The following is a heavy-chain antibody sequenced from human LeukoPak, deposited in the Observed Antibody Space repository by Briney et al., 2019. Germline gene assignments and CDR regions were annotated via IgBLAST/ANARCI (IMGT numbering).Heavy chain of an antibody. CDR1: GYTFTSYG. Sequence: GASVKVSCKASGYTFTSYGISWVRQAPGQGLEWMGWISAYNGNTNYAQKLQGRVTMTTDTSTSTAYMELRSLRSDDTAVYYCARDSGGMGQLLYNGVALMDYWGQGTLVTVSS. J-gene: IGHJ4*02. V-gene: IGHV1-18*01. CDR2: ISAYNGNT. D-gene: IGHD2-2*02. CDR3: ARDSGGMGQLLYNGVALMDY.